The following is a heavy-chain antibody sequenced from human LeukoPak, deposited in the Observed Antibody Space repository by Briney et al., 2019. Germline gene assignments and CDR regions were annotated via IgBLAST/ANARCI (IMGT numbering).Heavy chain of an antibody. CDR1: GVSINSHY. Sequence: PSETLSLTCTVSGVSINSHYWSWIRQPPGKGLEWIGEINHSGSTNYNPSLKSRVTISVDTSKNQFSLKLSSVTAADTAVYYCARGAHYNWSHFDYWGQGTLVTVSS. CDR3: ARGAHYNWSHFDY. V-gene: IGHV4-34*01. CDR2: INHSGST. D-gene: IGHD1-20*01. J-gene: IGHJ4*02.